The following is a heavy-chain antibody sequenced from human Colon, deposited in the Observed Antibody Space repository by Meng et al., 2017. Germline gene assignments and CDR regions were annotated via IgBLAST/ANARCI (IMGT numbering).Heavy chain of an antibody. CDR3: ARGIWEGFDY. D-gene: IGHD1-26*01. Sequence: QVQLVQSGAEVKKPGASVRVSCKASGYTFTALDINWVRQATGQGLEWMGWINPNSGETGYAQKSQGRFTMTRDASISTFYMELSSLTSDDTAVYYCARGIWEGFDYWGQGALVTVSS. CDR2: INPNSGET. CDR1: GYTFTALD. J-gene: IGHJ4*02. V-gene: IGHV1-8*01.